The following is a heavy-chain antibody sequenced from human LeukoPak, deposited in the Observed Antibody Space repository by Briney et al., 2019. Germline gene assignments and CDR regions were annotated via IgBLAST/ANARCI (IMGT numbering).Heavy chain of an antibody. D-gene: IGHD1-1*01. CDR1: GFTFSSYE. CDR3: ARGIGLERRYFQFDY. CDR2: IDFGGRII. Sequence: PGGSLRLSCVASGFTFSSYEMNWVRQVPGKALEWVSYIDFGGRIINYADHEKGRFTISRDNAKNSVYLQMNSLRAEDTAVYYCARGIGLERRYFQFDYWGQGILVTVSS. V-gene: IGHV3-48*03. J-gene: IGHJ4*02.